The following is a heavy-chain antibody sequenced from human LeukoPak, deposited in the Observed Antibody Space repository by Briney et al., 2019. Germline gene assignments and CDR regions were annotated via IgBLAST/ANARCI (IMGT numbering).Heavy chain of an antibody. CDR1: GFTFYDYA. V-gene: IGHV3-9*01. CDR2: VNRNSGTI. Sequence: GRSLTLSCAASGFTFYDYAMHWVRQVPGKGLEWVGDVNRNSGTIAYGDSVKGRFTIFRDNARNSLYLQMNSLRTEDTALYYCAKDLAVGTTPRVYAFDVWGQGTMVTVS. J-gene: IGHJ3*01. D-gene: IGHD1-26*01. CDR3: AKDLAVGTTPRVYAFDV.